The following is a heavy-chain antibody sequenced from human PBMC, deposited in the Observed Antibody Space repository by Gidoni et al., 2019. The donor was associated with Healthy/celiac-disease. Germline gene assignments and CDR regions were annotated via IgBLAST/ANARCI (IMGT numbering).Heavy chain of an antibody. CDR3: ARLIVGATFDY. CDR2: IYYSGST. Sequence: QLPLPESGPALVPPSETLSLTCTVSGGSISSSSYYWGWIRQPPGKGLEWIGSIYYSGSTYYNPSLKSRVTISVDTSKNQFSLKLSAVTAADTAVYYCARLIVGATFDYWGQGTLVTVSS. CDR1: GGSISSSSYY. J-gene: IGHJ4*02. D-gene: IGHD1-26*01. V-gene: IGHV4-39*01.